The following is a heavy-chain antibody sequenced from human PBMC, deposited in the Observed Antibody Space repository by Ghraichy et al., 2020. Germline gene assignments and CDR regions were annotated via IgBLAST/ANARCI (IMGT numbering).Heavy chain of an antibody. Sequence: SETLSLTCAVYGGSFSGYYWSWIRQPPGKGLEWIGEINHSGSTNYNPSLKSRVTISVDTSKNQFSLKLSSVTAADTAVYYCARKRWLQQHDAFDIWGQGTMVTVSS. CDR3: ARKRWLQQHDAFDI. V-gene: IGHV4-34*01. CDR1: GGSFSGYY. J-gene: IGHJ3*02. CDR2: INHSGST. D-gene: IGHD5-24*01.